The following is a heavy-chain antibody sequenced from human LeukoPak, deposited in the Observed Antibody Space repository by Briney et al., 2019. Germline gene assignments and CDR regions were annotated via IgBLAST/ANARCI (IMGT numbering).Heavy chain of an antibody. Sequence: ASVKVSCKVSGYTLTELSMHWVRQAPGKGLEWMGGFDPEDGETIYAQKFQGRVTMTKDTSTDTAYMELSSLRSEDTAVYYCATANSYYYDSSGYLFEYWGQGTLVTVSS. CDR2: FDPEDGET. CDR3: ATANSYYYDSSGYLFEY. CDR1: GYTLTELS. D-gene: IGHD3-22*01. J-gene: IGHJ4*02. V-gene: IGHV1-24*01.